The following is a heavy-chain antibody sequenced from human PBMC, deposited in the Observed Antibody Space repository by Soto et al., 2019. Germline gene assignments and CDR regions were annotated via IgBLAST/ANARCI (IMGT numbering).Heavy chain of an antibody. V-gene: IGHV1-3*01. D-gene: IGHD6-19*01. J-gene: IGHJ6*02. CDR2: INAGNGNT. Sequence: ASVKVSCKASGYTFTSYAMHWVRQAPRQRLEWMGWINAGNGNTKYSQKFQGRVTITRDTSASTAYMELSSLRSEDTAVYYCARDYKGDSSGLYPYYCYYYGMDVWGQGTTVTVSS. CDR3: ARDYKGDSSGLYPYYCYYYGMDV. CDR1: GYTFTSYA.